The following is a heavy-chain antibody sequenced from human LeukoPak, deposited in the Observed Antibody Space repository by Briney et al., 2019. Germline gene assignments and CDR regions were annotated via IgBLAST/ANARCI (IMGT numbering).Heavy chain of an antibody. CDR2: INPNSGGT. V-gene: IGHV1-2*02. Sequence: GASVKVSCKASGYTFTGYYMHWVRQAPGQGLEWMGWINPNSGGTNYAQKFQGRVTMTRDTSISTAYMELSRLRSDDTAVYYCARDSSGLYYYYYYYMDVWGKGTTVTVSS. CDR1: GYTFTGYY. J-gene: IGHJ6*03. CDR3: ARDSSGLYYYYYYYMDV. D-gene: IGHD3-22*01.